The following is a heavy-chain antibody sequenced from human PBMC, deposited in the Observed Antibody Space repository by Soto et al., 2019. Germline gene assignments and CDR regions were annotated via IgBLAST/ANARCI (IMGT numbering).Heavy chain of an antibody. CDR2: TRSNGDHT. J-gene: IGHJ6*02. CDR3: AKDSKSVSVSAARVYGMDV. CDR1: GFMFSSFA. D-gene: IGHD2-2*01. V-gene: IGHV3-23*01. Sequence: GGSLRLSCAGSGFMFSSFAMTWVRQAPGKGLEWVSTTRSNGDHTYYADSVKGRFTVSRDNSKNTLFLEMSSLRAEDSAIYYCAKDSKSVSVSAARVYGMDVWGQGTTVTVSS.